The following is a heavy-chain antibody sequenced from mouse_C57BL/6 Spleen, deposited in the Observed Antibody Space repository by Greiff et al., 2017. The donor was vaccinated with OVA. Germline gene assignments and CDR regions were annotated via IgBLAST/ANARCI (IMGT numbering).Heavy chain of an antibody. CDR2: INPNNGGT. CDR3: ARSHYAGFDV. Sequence: VQLKQSGPELVKPGASVKISCKASGYTFTDYYMNWVKQSHGKSLEWIGDINPNNGGTSYNQKFKGKATLTVDKSSSTAYMELRSLTSEDSAVYYCARSHYAGFDVWGTGTTVTVSS. V-gene: IGHV1-26*01. CDR1: GYTFTDYY. D-gene: IGHD1-1*02. J-gene: IGHJ1*03.